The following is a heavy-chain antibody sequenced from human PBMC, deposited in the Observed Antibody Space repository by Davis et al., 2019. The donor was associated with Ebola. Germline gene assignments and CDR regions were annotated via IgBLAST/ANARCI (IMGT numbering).Heavy chain of an antibody. CDR2: IYRDERT. CDR3: VKDRFTVVVVHGGFDS. V-gene: IGHV3-53*05. Sequence: GGSLRLSCAASGFIVSDKYMSWVRQAPGKGLEWVSVIYRDERTYYADSVKGRFTISRDNSKDTLYLQMRSLTIEDTTVYYCVKDRFTVVVVHGGFDSWGQGTLVTVSS. CDR1: GFIVSDKY. D-gene: IGHD4-23*01. J-gene: IGHJ4*02.